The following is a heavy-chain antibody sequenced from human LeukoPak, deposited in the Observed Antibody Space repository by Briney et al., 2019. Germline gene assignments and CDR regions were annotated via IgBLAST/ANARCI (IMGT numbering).Heavy chain of an antibody. CDR1: GGSFSGYY. CDR3: ARGRVSSRPRFDY. J-gene: IGHJ4*02. Sequence: SETLSLTCAVYGGSFSGYYWSWIRQPPGKGLEWIGEINHSGSTNYNPSLKSRVTISVDTSKNQFSLKPSSVTAADTAVYYCARGRVSSRPRFDYWGQGTLVTVSS. D-gene: IGHD6-13*01. CDR2: INHSGST. V-gene: IGHV4-34*01.